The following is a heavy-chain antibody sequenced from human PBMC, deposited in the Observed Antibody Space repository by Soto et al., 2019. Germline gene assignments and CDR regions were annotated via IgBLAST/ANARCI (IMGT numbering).Heavy chain of an antibody. CDR2: IWYDGSNK. V-gene: IGHV3-33*01. J-gene: IGHJ6*02. Sequence: GGSLRLSCAASGFTFSSYGMHWVRQAPGKGLEWVAVIWYDGSNKYYADSVKGRFTISRDNSKNTLYLQMNSLRAEDTAVYYCARDRGNWNHTGRYYYYYYGMDVWGQGTTVTVSS. D-gene: IGHD1-20*01. CDR1: GFTFSSYG. CDR3: ARDRGNWNHTGRYYYYYYGMDV.